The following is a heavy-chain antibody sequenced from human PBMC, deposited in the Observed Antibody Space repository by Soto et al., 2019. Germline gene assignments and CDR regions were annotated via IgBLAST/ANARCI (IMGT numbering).Heavy chain of an antibody. V-gene: IGHV3-23*01. J-gene: IGHJ4*02. CDR3: AKDLVRYCGADCYPDY. CDR2: ISGSGGST. CDR1: GFTFSSYA. D-gene: IGHD2-21*01. Sequence: GGSLRLSCAASGFTFSSYAMSWVRQAPGKGLEWVSAISGSGGSTYYADSVKGRFTISRDNSKNTLYLQMNSLRAEDTAVYYCAKDLVRYCGADCYPDYWGQGTLVTVSS.